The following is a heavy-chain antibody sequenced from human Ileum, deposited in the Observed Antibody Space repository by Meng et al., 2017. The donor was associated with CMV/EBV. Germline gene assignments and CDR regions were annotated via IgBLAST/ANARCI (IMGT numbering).Heavy chain of an antibody. V-gene: IGHV1-18*01. CDR1: GYTFTSQG. CDR2: INTNNGNT. CDR3: ARGIDY. Sequence: QVQLVQSGAEVKKPGASVKVSCKASGYTFTSQGITWVRQAPGQGLEWMGWINTNNGNTKYAWKFQGRVTMTTDTSTSTGYMELRSLRYDDTAVYYCARGIDYWGQGTLVTVSS. J-gene: IGHJ4*02.